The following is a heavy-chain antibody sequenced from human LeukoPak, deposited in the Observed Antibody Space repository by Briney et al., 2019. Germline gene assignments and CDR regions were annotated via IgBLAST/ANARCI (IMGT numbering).Heavy chain of an antibody. CDR1: GFTFGSYS. V-gene: IGHV3-21*01. J-gene: IGHJ4*02. Sequence: PGGSLRLSCAASGFTFGSYSMNWVRQAPGKGLEWVSSISSSSSYIYYADSVKGRFTISRDNAKNSLYLQMNSLRAEDTAVYYCARDNPWGAFDYWGQGTLVTVSS. D-gene: IGHD1-26*01. CDR2: ISSSSSYI. CDR3: ARDNPWGAFDY.